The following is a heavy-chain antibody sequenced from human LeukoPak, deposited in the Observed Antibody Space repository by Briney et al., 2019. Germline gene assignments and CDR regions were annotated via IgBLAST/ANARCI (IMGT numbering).Heavy chain of an antibody. CDR2: IRGSGDMT. CDR1: RFTFSTYA. Sequence: PGGSLRLSCAASRFTFSTYAMSWVRQAPGKGLEWVSSIRGSGDMTNSADSVMGRFTISRDNSRNTLYLQMDSLRAEDTALYYCAKGGPYDGAGYYLYYPDHWGPGTLVTVSS. CDR3: AKGGPYDGAGYYLYYPDH. J-gene: IGHJ4*02. D-gene: IGHD3-22*01. V-gene: IGHV3-23*01.